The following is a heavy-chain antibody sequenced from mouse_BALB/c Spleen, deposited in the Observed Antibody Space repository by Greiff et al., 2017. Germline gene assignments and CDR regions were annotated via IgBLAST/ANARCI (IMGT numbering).Heavy chain of an antibody. CDR1: GFTFNTNA. CDR3: VRDGGNYGFAY. CDR2: IRSKSNNYAT. Sequence: GGGLVQPKGSLKLSCAASGFTFNTNAMNWVRQAPGKGLEWVARIRSKSNNYATYYADSVKDRFTISRDDSQSMLYLQMNNLKTEDTAMYYCVRDGGNYGFAYWGQGTLVTVSA. J-gene: IGHJ3*01. V-gene: IGHV10S3*01. D-gene: IGHD2-1*01.